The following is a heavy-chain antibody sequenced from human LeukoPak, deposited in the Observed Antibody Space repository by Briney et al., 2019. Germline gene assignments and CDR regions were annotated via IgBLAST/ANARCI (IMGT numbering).Heavy chain of an antibody. CDR3: ARDNSRLTMVRGVHRWYAFDI. J-gene: IGHJ3*02. CDR2: ISSSSSYI. V-gene: IGHV3-21*01. Sequence: GGSLRLSCAASGFTFSSYSMNWVRQAPGKGLEWVSSISSSSSYIYYADSVKGRFTTSRDNAKNSLYLQMNSLRAEDTAVYYCARDNSRLTMVRGVHRWYAFDIWGQGTMVTVSS. D-gene: IGHD3-10*01. CDR1: GFTFSSYS.